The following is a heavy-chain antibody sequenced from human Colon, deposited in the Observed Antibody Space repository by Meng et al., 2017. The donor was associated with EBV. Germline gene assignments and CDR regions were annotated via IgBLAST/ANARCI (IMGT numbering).Heavy chain of an antibody. Sequence: VPLPGCGQGLGKPWVTRSLTCAVSGGSISRVFWWSWVRQSPGKGLEWIWEIYHSGSTNYNPSLKRRVTISVDKSKNQFSLKLTSVTAADTGVYYCARGGYYSFDYWGQRTLVTVSS. CDR1: GGSISRVFW. V-gene: IGHV4-4*02. J-gene: IGHJ4*02. CDR2: IYHSGST. CDR3: ARGGYYSFDY. D-gene: IGHD5-18*01.